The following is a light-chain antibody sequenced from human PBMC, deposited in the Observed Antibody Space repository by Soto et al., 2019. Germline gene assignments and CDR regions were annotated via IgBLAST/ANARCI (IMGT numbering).Light chain of an antibody. J-gene: IGKJ4*01. CDR3: QHYGSSPPLT. V-gene: IGKV3-20*01. CDR1: QSVSSSY. CDR2: GAS. Sequence: EIVLTQSPGTLSLSPGEIATLSCRTSQSVSSSYIAWYQQRPGQAPRLLIYGASKRATDIPDTFSGSGSGTDFTLTISRLEPEDFAVYYCQHYGSSPPLTFGGGTKVEIK.